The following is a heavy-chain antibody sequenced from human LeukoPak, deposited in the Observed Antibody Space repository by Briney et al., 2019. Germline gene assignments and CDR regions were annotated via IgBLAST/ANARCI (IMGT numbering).Heavy chain of an antibody. Sequence: PSETLSLTCTVSGYSISSGYYWGWIRQPPGKGLEWIGYIYYSGSTNYNPSLKSRVTISVDTSKNQFSLKLSSVTAADTAVYYCAREGLYSSGWYPGYYFDYWGQGTLVTVSS. CDR3: AREGLYSSGWYPGYYFDY. J-gene: IGHJ4*02. V-gene: IGHV4-61*01. CDR2: IYYSGST. D-gene: IGHD6-19*01. CDR1: GYSISSGYY.